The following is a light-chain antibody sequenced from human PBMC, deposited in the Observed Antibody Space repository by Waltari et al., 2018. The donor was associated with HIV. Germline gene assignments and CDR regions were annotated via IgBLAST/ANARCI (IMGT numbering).Light chain of an antibody. J-gene: IGLJ2*01. CDR2: AVF. V-gene: IGLV2-23*02. Sequence: QSALTQPASVSGSFGQPITISCTGSSSDVGSYNLVSWYQHHPGKAPKLILYAVFKRPSGVSNRFSGSKSGNTASLTVSGLQAEDEGHYYCCSYAGSRIPFGGGTKLTVL. CDR1: SSDVGSYNL. CDR3: CSYAGSRIP.